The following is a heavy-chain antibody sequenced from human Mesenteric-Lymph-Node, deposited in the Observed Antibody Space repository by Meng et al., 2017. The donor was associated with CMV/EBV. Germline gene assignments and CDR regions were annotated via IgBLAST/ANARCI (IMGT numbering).Heavy chain of an antibody. V-gene: IGHV3-74*03. CDR1: GFTFSHYW. CDR3: ARDGYCSSTRCNTPDY. D-gene: IGHD2-2*02. Sequence: GGSLRLSCAASGFTFSHYWMHWVRQAPGKGLVWVSRINSDASRTTYADSVEGRFTISRDNAKNTLYLQMNSLRAEDTALYYCARDGYCSSTRCNTPDYWGQGTLVTVSS. J-gene: IGHJ4*02. CDR2: INSDASRT.